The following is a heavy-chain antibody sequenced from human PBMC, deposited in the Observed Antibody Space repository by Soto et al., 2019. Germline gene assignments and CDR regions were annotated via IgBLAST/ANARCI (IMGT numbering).Heavy chain of an antibody. Sequence: QVRLHESGPGLVKPSQTLSLTCSVSGGSISGYYYWSWIRQSPEKGLEWIGYIYYSGSSYSNPALQSRLSMSLDTSKNQFSLKLRSVTAADTAVYYGARGGARWPGYFDSWGQGAMVAVAS. CDR3: ARGGARWPGYFDS. V-gene: IGHV4-30-4*08. CDR1: GGSISGYYY. D-gene: IGHD2-15*01. J-gene: IGHJ4*02. CDR2: IYYSGSS.